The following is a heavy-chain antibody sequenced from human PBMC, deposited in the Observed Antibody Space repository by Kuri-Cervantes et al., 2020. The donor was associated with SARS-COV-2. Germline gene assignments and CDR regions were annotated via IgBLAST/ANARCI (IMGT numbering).Heavy chain of an antibody. D-gene: IGHD2-2*01. CDR3: ARGDYCSSTSCYSGWWFDP. CDR1: GGSFSGYY. CDR2: INQSEST. V-gene: IGHV4-34*01. J-gene: IGHJ5*02. Sequence: SQTLSLTCAVYGGSFSGYYWSWIRQPPGKGLEWIGEINQSESTNYNPSLKSRVTISVDTSKNQFSLKLSSVTAADTAVYYCARGDYCSSTSCYSGWWFDPWGQGTLVTVSS.